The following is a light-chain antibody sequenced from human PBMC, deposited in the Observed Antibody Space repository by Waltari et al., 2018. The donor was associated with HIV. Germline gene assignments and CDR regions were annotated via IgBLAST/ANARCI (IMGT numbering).Light chain of an antibody. CDR1: GSNIRAGHD. CDR2: GNN. J-gene: IGLJ2*01. V-gene: IGLV1-40*01. CDR3: QSYDSSLTGSV. Sequence: QSVLTPPPSVSGAPGPRVTISCTGSGSNIRAGHDVHCSQQVPRTAPKLLIYGNNNRPSGVPDRFSASKSGASPSLAITGLQAEDEADYYCQSYDSSLTGSVFGGGTKLTVL.